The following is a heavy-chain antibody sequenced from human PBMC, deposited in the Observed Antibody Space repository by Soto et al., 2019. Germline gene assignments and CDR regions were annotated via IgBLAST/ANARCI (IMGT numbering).Heavy chain of an antibody. J-gene: IGHJ5*01. CDR1: GYVFIDYW. Sequence: GESLKISCKASGYVFIDYWIGWVRQTPGKGLEWMGTVYPRDSDTRYSPSFQGQVTISADRSTGTAFLQWRSLKASDTALYYCARSPLPGYAIRANSRGKGTLVTVSS. D-gene: IGHD5-12*01. CDR2: VYPRDSDT. CDR3: ARSPLPGYAIRANS. V-gene: IGHV5-51*01.